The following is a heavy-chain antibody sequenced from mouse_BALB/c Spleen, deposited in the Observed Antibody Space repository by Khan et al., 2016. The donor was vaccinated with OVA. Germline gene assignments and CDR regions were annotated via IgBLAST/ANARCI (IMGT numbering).Heavy chain of an antibody. J-gene: IGHJ3*01. CDR1: GFSLTSYG. CDR3: ARLRRNNAY. CDR2: IWSGGST. D-gene: IGHD6-1*01. V-gene: IGHV2-2*02. Sequence: VQLQESGPGLVQPSQSLSITCTVSGFSLTSYGVHWVRQSPGKGLEWLGVIWSGGSTDYNAAFISRLSISKDNSKSQVFFKMNSLQANDTAIYYCARLRRNNAYWGQGTLVTVSA.